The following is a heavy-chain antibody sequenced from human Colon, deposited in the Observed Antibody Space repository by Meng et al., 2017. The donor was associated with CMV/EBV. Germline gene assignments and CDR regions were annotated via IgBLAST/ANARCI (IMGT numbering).Heavy chain of an antibody. Sequence: EVKLRCSGGGLVQPGGSLRLSCAASGFTFSSKGMHWVRQGPGKGLVWVSRINTDGSTTYYADSVKGRFTISRDNAKNTLYLQMNSLRAEDTAVYYCASRDYWGQGTLVTVSS. V-gene: IGHV3-74*01. CDR3: ASRDY. J-gene: IGHJ4*02. CDR1: GFTFSSKG. CDR2: INTDGSTT.